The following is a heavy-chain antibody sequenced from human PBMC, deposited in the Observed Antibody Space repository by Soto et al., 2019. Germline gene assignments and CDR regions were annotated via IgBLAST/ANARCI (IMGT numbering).Heavy chain of an antibody. CDR2: INPGNGNT. CDR1: GYTFTSYG. CDR3: ARGGYFDSSNYLAY. D-gene: IGHD3-22*01. J-gene: IGHJ4*02. V-gene: IGHV1-3*01. Sequence: ASVKVSCKASGYTFTSYGINWVRQAPGRGLEWMGWINPGNGNTKYSQQFQGRVIIDRDTSASTAYMELSSLRSEDTAVYYCARGGYFDSSNYLAYWGLGTLVTVSS.